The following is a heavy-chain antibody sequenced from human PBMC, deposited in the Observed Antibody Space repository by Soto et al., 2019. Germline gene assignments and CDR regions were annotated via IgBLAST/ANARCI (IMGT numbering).Heavy chain of an antibody. V-gene: IGHV3-21*01. J-gene: IGHJ4*02. CDR1: GFTFSSYS. CDR2: ISSSSSYI. D-gene: IGHD2-2*01. Sequence: GGSLRLACAASGFTFSSYSMNWVRQAPGKGLEWVSSISSSSSYIYYADSVKGRFTISRDNAKNSLYLQMNSLRAEDTAVYYCARDCIVVVPAATNPPDYWGQRTLVTVSS. CDR3: ARDCIVVVPAATNPPDY.